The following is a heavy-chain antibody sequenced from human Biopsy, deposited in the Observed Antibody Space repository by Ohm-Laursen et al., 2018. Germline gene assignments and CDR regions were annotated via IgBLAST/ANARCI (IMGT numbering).Heavy chain of an antibody. CDR1: GGSVSSNTNY. CDR2: IFYSGII. J-gene: IGHJ3*02. Sequence: SQTLSLTCTVSGGSVSSNTNYWAWIRQPPGKGLEWIGSIFYSGIIYYNPSLKSRVSISVDTSKNQFSLKLSSVTAADTAVYYCAGRPWPNAFDIWGQGTMVTVSS. V-gene: IGHV4-39*07. CDR3: AGRPWPNAFDI. D-gene: IGHD5-12*01.